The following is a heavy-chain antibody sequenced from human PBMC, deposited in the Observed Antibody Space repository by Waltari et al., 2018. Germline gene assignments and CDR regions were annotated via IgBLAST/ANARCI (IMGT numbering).Heavy chain of an antibody. CDR1: VCTFRSYG. CDR2: ASFTVTNP. J-gene: IGHJ3*01. V-gene: IGHV3-33*01. Sequence: QLYLVESGGGVVQPGRYLRLSCEECVCTFRSYGMHGGRQPPGQGQPWLSFASFTVTNPHYAVSVMCRFTISIHNSRNTLDLQLNCLRAVDTAFYYCARDIAFGGVIVMNAAFDFRGLGTTVTVSP. D-gene: IGHD3-16*02. CDR3: ARDIAFGGVIVMNAAFDF.